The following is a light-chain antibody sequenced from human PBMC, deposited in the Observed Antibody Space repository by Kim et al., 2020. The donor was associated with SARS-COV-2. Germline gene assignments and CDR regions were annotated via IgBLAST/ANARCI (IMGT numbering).Light chain of an antibody. CDR3: QKYNSYWT. CDR1: QRISSW. CDR2: KAS. Sequence: SASVRERVTTTCRVSQRISSWLARYQQKPEKAPKRLIYKASSIESGVPSRFSGSGSGTEFTLTISSRQPDEFATYYSQKYNSYWTFGQGTKGDIK. V-gene: IGKV1-5*03. J-gene: IGKJ1*01.